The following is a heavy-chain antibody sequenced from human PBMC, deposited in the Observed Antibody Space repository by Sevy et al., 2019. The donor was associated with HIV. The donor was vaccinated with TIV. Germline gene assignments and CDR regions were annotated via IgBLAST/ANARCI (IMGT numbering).Heavy chain of an antibody. Sequence: GGSLRLSCAASGFTFSSYGMHWVRPAPGKGLEWVAVISYDGSNKYYADSVKGRFTISRDNSKNTLYLQMNSLRAEDTAVFYCAKTVEMATISLFDYWGQGTLVTVSS. CDR3: AKTVEMATISLFDY. J-gene: IGHJ4*02. CDR1: GFTFSSYG. CDR2: ISYDGSNK. D-gene: IGHD5-12*01. V-gene: IGHV3-30*18.